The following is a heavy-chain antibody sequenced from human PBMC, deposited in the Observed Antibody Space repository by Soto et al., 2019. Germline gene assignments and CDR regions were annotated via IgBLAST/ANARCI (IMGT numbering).Heavy chain of an antibody. CDR2: VSAYNGNT. V-gene: IGHV1-18*01. CDR3: ARAHAVRVSYHNY. CDR1: GYIFSSYG. Sequence: AAVKVSCKASGYIFSSYGISWVRHTPGREIERMGWVSAYNGNTNYPQKLQGRVTMTTDTSTSTAYIELRSLRSADTAMYYCARAHAVRVSYHNYWG. J-gene: IGHJ4*01. D-gene: IGHD1-26*01.